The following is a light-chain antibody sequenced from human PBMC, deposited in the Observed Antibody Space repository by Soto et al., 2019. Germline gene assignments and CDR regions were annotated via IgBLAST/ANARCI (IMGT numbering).Light chain of an antibody. CDR3: SSYTSTSAVV. J-gene: IGLJ2*01. CDR2: DVS. Sequence: QSALTQPASVSGSPGQSITISCTGTSSDVGGYNSVSWYQQHPGKAPKLMIYDVSNRPSGVSNRFSGSKSDNTASLAISGLQAEDEADYYCSSYTSTSAVVFAGGTKLTVL. CDR1: SSDVGGYNS. V-gene: IGLV2-14*01.